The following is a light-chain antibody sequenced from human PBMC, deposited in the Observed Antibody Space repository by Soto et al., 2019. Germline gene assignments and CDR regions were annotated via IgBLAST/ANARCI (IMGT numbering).Light chain of an antibody. J-gene: IGLJ1*01. V-gene: IGLV1-47*01. CDR2: RNN. CDR1: NSNIGSNY. CDR3: NSYVAGSNV. Sequence: QSVLKQPPSASGAPGQTVTISCSGSNSNIGSNYVYWYQHLPGTAPKALVYRNNLRPSGVPDRFSGSKSGTSASLAISGLRSDDEADYYCNSYVAGSNVFGTGTKLTVL.